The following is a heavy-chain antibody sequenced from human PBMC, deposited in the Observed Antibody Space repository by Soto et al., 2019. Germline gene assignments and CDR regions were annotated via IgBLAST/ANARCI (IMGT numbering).Heavy chain of an antibody. CDR2: INAGNGNT. CDR1: GYTFISYA. Sequence: QVQLVQSGAEVKKPGASVKVCCKASGYTFISYAMHWVRQAPGQRLEWMGWINAGNGNTKYSQKFQGRVNITRDTSASTAYMELSSLRSEDTAVYSCARDRVVTIFGVVTLGMDVWGQGNTVTVSS. V-gene: IGHV1-3*01. D-gene: IGHD3-3*01. CDR3: ARDRVVTIFGVVTLGMDV. J-gene: IGHJ6*02.